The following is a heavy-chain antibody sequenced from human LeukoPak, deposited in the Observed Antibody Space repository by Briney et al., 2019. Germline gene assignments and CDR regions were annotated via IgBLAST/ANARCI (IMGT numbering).Heavy chain of an antibody. CDR2: ISTSSRYI. J-gene: IGHJ5*02. CDR1: GFTLSTFD. D-gene: IGHD2-2*01. CDR3: ARADCSGSTCYLRRSWFDP. V-gene: IGHV3-21*01. Sequence: GGSLRLSCAASGFTLSTFDMNWVRQAPGKGLEWVSSISTSSRYIYYRDSVKGRFTISRDDAKNSLYLQMNSLRVEDTAVYYCARADCSGSTCYLRRSWFDPWGQGTLVTVSS.